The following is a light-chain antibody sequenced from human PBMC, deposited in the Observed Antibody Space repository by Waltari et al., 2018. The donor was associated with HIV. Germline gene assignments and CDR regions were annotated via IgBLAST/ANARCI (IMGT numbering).Light chain of an antibody. J-gene: IGKJ1*01. CDR2: DAS. V-gene: IGKV3-11*01. CDR1: QSVSSY. Sequence: EIVLTQSPATLSLSPGERATLSCRASQSVSSYLAWYQQKPGQAPRLLIDDASNRATGIPARFSGSGSGTDFTLTISSLEPEDFAVYYCQQRSNWPPEGTFGQGTKVEIK. CDR3: QQRSNWPPEGT.